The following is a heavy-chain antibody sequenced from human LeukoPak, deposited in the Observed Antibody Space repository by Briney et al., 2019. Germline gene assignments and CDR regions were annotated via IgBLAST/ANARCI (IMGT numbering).Heavy chain of an antibody. CDR2: ISASGERT. CDR3: AKAGPGTMTFDAFDI. Sequence: GGSLRLSCPASAFTFSNYVMSWVRQAPGKGLEWVSTISASGERTYHADSVRGRFTISRDNSKNTLHLQMNSLRADDTAVYYCAKAGPGTMTFDAFDIRGQGTVVTVSS. CDR1: AFTFSNYV. D-gene: IGHD3-22*01. J-gene: IGHJ3*02. V-gene: IGHV3-23*01.